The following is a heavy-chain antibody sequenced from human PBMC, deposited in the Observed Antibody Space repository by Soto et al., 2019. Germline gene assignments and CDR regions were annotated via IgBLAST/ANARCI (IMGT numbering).Heavy chain of an antibody. D-gene: IGHD2-2*01. CDR2: ISYDGSNK. CDR1: GFTFSSYA. V-gene: IGHV3-30-3*01. CDR3: ARKYCSSTSCPIDY. J-gene: IGHJ4*02. Sequence: GGSLRLSCAASGFTFSSYAMHWVRQAPGKGLEWVTVISYDGSNKYYADSVKGRFTISRDNSKNTLYLQMNSLRAEDTAVYYCARKYCSSTSCPIDYWGQGTLVTVSS.